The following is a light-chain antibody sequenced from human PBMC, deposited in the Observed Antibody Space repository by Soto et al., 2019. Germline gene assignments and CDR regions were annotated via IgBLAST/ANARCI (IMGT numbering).Light chain of an antibody. CDR1: SSDVGCYNL. V-gene: IGLV2-23*02. CDR3: CSYAGSRHVV. Sequence: QSVLTQPASVSGSPGQSITISCTGTSSDVGCYNLVSWYQQPPGKVPELIIYEVSKRPSGVSNRFSGSKSGNTASLTISGLQAEDEADYYCCSYAGSRHVVFGGGTKLTVL. CDR2: EVS. J-gene: IGLJ2*01.